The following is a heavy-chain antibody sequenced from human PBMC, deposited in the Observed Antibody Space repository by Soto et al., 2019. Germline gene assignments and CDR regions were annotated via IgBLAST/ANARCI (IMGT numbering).Heavy chain of an antibody. CDR2: INHSGST. V-gene: IGHV4-34*01. D-gene: IGHD3-16*02. J-gene: IGHJ3*02. CDR3: ARGSGHYDYIWGSYRPEGAFDI. Sequence: QVQLQQWGAGLLKPSETLSLTCAVYGGSFSGYYWSWIRQPPGKGLEWIGEINHSGSTNYNPSLKIRVTISVDTSKNQFSLKLSSVTAADTAVYYCARGSGHYDYIWGSYRPEGAFDIWGQGTMVTVSS. CDR1: GGSFSGYY.